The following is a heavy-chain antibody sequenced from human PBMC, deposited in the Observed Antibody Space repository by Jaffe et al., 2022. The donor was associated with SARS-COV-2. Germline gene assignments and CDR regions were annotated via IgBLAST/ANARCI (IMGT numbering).Heavy chain of an antibody. D-gene: IGHD3-10*01. CDR2: TSNSGTT. J-gene: IGHJ4*02. CDR1: GGSISSSSYY. CDR3: ATAGSYYNSDFDY. Sequence: QLHLQESGPGLVKPSETLSLTCNVSGGSISSSSYYWGWIRQPPGKGLEWLGSTSNSGTTYYNPSLRSRVTISVDTSKKQFSLKLGSVTAADTAVYYCATAGSYYNSDFDYWGQGTLVTVSS. V-gene: IGHV4-39*01.